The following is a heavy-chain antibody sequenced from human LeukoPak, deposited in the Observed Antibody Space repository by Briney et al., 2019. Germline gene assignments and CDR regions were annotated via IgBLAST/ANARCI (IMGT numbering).Heavy chain of an antibody. Sequence: GSSVKVSCKASGGTFSSYAISWVRQAPGQGLEWMGGIIPIFGTANYAQKFQGRVTITTDEFTSTAYMELSSLRSEDTAVYYCARGEPGIAVAGPYWGQGTLVTVSS. J-gene: IGHJ4*02. V-gene: IGHV1-69*05. CDR2: IIPIFGTA. CDR3: ARGEPGIAVAGPY. CDR1: GGTFSSYA. D-gene: IGHD6-19*01.